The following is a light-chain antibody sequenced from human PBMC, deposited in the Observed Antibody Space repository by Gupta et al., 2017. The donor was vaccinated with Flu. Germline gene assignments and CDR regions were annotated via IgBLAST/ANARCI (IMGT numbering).Light chain of an antibody. CDR3: ETWDSNTRV. V-gene: IGLV4-60*03. CDR1: SGHSSYL. Sequence: QPVMTQSYSASASLGSSAKPTCTLSSGHSSYLTAWHQQKPGKAPRYLLKLEGGGSHNTGSGVPDRFSGSSSGADCYLTISNLHSEDEADYYCETWDSNTRVFGGGTKRTVL. J-gene: IGLJ3*02. CDR2: LEGGGSH.